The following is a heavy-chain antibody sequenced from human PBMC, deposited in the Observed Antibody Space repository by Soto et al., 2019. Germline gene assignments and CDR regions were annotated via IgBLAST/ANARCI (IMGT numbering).Heavy chain of an antibody. CDR1: GYTFTGYY. CDR2: INPNSGGT. CDR3: ARVKRAVAGYFAY. J-gene: IGHJ4*02. V-gene: IGHV1-2*04. D-gene: IGHD6-19*01. Sequence: ASVKVSCKASGYTFTGYYMHWVRQAPGQGLEWMGWINPNSGGTNYAQKFQGWVTMTRDTSISTAYMELSRLRSDDTAVYYCARVKRAVAGYFAYWGQGTLVTVSS.